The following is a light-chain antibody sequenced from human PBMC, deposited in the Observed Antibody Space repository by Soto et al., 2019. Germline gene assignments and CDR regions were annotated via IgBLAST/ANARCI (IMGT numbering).Light chain of an antibody. CDR1: SSDVGGYNY. J-gene: IGLJ2*01. CDR2: DVS. CDR3: SSYTTSSTVV. V-gene: IGLV2-14*01. Sequence: QSVLTQPASVSGSPGQSITISCTGSSSDVGGYNYVSWYQQHPGKAPNLMIYDVSNRPSGVSNRFSGSKSGNTASLTISGLQAEDEADYYCSSYTTSSTVVIGGGTKVTVL.